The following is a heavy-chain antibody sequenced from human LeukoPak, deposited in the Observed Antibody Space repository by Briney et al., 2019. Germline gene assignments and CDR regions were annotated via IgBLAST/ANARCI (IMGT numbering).Heavy chain of an antibody. D-gene: IGHD1-26*01. CDR3: ARVLDGGSYPNFDY. J-gene: IGHJ4*02. CDR2: VFTSGIISGNT. Sequence: SETLSLTCTVSGGSISSYYWSWIRQPPGKGLEWIGRVFTSGIISGNTNYNPSVKSRVTMSVDSSKNQFSLKLRSVTAADTAFYYCARVLDGGSYPNFDYWGQGMLVTVSS. V-gene: IGHV4-4*07. CDR1: GGSISSYY.